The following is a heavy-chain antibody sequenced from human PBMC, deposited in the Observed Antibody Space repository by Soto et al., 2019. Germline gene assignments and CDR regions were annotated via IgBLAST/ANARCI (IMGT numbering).Heavy chain of an antibody. D-gene: IGHD3-16*01. V-gene: IGHV4-39*07. CDR2: IYHTGST. Sequence: SETLSLTCTVSNASISNPIYYWGWIRQPPGKGLEWIGDIYHTGSTYYNPSLKGRVTISVDTSKNQFSLKLTSVTAADTAVYDCARGTYVGGRLKRGMDVWGQGTTVTFSS. CDR1: NASISNPIYY. CDR3: ARGTYVGGRLKRGMDV. J-gene: IGHJ6*02.